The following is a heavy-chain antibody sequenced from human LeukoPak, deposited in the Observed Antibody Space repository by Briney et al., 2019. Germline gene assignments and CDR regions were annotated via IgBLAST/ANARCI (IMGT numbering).Heavy chain of an antibody. D-gene: IGHD3-3*01. Sequence: GGSLRLSCAASGFTFSSYSMNWVRQAPGKGLEWVSSISSSSSYIYYADPVKGRFTISRDNAKNSLYLQMNSLRAEDTAVYYCARVSEEDDFWSGYYYYYYYGMDVWGQGTRSPSP. J-gene: IGHJ6*02. CDR2: ISSSSSYI. V-gene: IGHV3-21*01. CDR3: ARVSEEDDFWSGYYYYYYYGMDV. CDR1: GFTFSSYS.